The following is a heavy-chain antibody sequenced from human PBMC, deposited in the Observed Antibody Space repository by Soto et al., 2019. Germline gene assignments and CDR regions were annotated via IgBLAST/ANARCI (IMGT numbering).Heavy chain of an antibody. CDR3: KRDGRGLGRLSLFEY. J-gene: IGHJ4*02. CDR2: INIDGSSA. CDR1: VFTLRDFC. D-gene: IGHD2-21*02. V-gene: IGHV3-74*01. Sequence: GALRLACAASVFTLRDFCMHWVRPAPGKGLVWVSRINIDGSSASYADSVKGRFTISRDNAKSTLSLQMNSLRIEDTAVYYCKRDGRGLGRLSLFEYWSQGVLVTVSS.